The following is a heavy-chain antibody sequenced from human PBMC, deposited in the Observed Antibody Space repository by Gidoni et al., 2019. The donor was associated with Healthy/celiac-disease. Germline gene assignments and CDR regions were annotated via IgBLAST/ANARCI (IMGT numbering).Heavy chain of an antibody. CDR1: GGTFSSYA. CDR2: IIPIFGTA. D-gene: IGHD6-6*01. J-gene: IGHJ6*02. CDR3: ARPTPYSSSSGYYDYGMDV. Sequence: QVQLVQSGAEVKKPGSSVKVSCKASGGTFSSYAISWVRQAPGQGLEWMGGIIPIFGTANYAQKFQGRVTITADESTSTAYMELSSLRSEDTAVYYCARPTPYSSSSGYYDYGMDVWGQGTTVTVSS. V-gene: IGHV1-69*01.